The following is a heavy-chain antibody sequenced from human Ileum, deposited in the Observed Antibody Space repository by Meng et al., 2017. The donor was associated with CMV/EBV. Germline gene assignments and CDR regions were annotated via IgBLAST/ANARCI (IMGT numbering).Heavy chain of an antibody. CDR3: VREDIVVFDD. CDR2: IKHDGSAT. Sequence: GESLKISCAVSGFTYSNFWMSWVRQSPGMGLEWVANIKHDGSATYYADSVKGRFTISRDNAKNSLYLQVDNLRTDDPAVYYCVREDIVVFDDWGQGTLVTVSS. CDR1: GFTYSNFW. J-gene: IGHJ5*02. D-gene: IGHD2-15*01. V-gene: IGHV3-7*01.